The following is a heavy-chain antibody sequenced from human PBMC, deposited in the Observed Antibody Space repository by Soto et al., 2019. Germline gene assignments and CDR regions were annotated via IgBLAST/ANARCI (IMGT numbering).Heavy chain of an antibody. V-gene: IGHV3-74*01. CDR1: GFTFSSYW. CDR2: LYTDGSRT. Sequence: EVQLVESGGGLVQPGGSLRLSCAASGFTFSSYWMHWVRQVPGKGLVWVSRLYTDGSRTSYADSVKGRFTISRDNAKNTLYLQMNSLRAEDTAVYYCARGAGGYYDMDAWGKGTPVTVSS. D-gene: IGHD3-10*01. J-gene: IGHJ6*03. CDR3: ARGAGGYYDMDA.